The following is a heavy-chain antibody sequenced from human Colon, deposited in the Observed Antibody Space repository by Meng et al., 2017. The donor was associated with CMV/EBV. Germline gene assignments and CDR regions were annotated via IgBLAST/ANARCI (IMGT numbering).Heavy chain of an antibody. CDR1: GDTFGSHY. Sequence: ASVKVSCKAFGDTFGSHYLHWVRQAPGHGCEGMGVMNPSAGTTNYVQKYQGRVTMTRDTATSTAYMELSSLRSDDTAVYYCAKGEAGPFWTGSNYFESWGQGTLVTVSS. D-gene: IGHD3/OR15-3a*01. J-gene: IGHJ4*02. CDR3: AKGEAGPFWTGSNYFES. V-gene: IGHV1-46*01. CDR2: MNPSAGTT.